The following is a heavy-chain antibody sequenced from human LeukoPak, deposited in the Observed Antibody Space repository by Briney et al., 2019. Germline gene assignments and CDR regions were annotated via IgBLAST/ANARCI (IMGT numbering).Heavy chain of an antibody. CDR1: GGSITTYF. J-gene: IGHJ4*02. Sequence: SETLSLTCTVSGGSITTYFWSWIRQPPGKGLEWGGYISYSGSTNNNPSLKSRVTTSLDTSKNQFSLKLTSVTAADSAVYYCAGSSGWSGVLDYWGQGALVTVSS. CDR3: AGSSGWSGVLDY. D-gene: IGHD6-19*01. V-gene: IGHV4-59*01. CDR2: ISYSGST.